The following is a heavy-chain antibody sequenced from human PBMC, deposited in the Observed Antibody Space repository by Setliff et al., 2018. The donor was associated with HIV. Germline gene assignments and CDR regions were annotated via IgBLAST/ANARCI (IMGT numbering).Heavy chain of an antibody. CDR3: ARDHVFGSRTGFDP. D-gene: IGHD3-10*01. CDR1: GGPLNSRNW. Sequence: LSLTCAVSGGPLNSRNWWRWVSQPPGKGLEWIGGVFRSGRANSNASLRSRVLISVDTSKKQFSLKLSAVTAAYTAVYYCARDHVFGSRTGFDPWGPGILVTVSS. CDR2: VFRSGRA. V-gene: IGHV4-4*02. J-gene: IGHJ5*02.